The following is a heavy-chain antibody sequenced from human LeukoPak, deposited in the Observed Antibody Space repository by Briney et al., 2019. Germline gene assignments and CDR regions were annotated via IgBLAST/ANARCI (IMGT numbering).Heavy chain of an antibody. V-gene: IGHV3-21*01. J-gene: IGHJ3*02. Sequence: AGGSLRLSCAASGFTFSSYTMNWVRQAPGKGLEWVSSISSSSSYIYYADSVKGRFTISRDNAKNSLYLQMNSLRAEDTAVYYCAREFDWSSRAFDIWGQGTMVTVSS. CDR2: ISSSSSYI. CDR3: AREFDWSSRAFDI. CDR1: GFTFSSYT. D-gene: IGHD3-9*01.